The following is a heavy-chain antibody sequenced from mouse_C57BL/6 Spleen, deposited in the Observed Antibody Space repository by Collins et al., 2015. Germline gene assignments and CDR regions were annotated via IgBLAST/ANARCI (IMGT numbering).Heavy chain of an antibody. CDR1: GYTFTDYY. CDR3: ARSYYYGGYFDV. CDR2: IYPGSGNT. Sequence: QVQLKQSGAELVRPGASVKLSCKASGYTFTDYYINWVKQRPGQGLEWIARIYPGSGNTYYNEKFKDKATLTAEKSSSTAYMQLSSLTSEDSVVYFCARSYYYGGYFDVWGTGTTVTVSS. V-gene: IGHV1-76*01. J-gene: IGHJ1*03. D-gene: IGHD1-1*01.